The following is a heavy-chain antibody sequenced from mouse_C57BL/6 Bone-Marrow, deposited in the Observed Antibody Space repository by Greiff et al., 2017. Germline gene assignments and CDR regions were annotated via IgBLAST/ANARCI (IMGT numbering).Heavy chain of an antibody. J-gene: IGHJ2*01. Sequence: VQLQQSGAELVRPGASVTLSCKASGYTFTDYEMHWVKQTPVHGLEWIGAIDPETGGTAYNQKFKGKAILTADKSSSTAYMELRSLTSEDSAVYYCAIPHSHFCYWGQGTTLTVSS. CDR1: GYTFTDYE. CDR3: AIPHSHFCY. CDR2: IDPETGGT. V-gene: IGHV1-15*01.